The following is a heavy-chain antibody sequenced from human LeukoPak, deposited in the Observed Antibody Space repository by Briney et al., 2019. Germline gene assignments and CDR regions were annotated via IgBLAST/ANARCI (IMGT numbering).Heavy chain of an antibody. CDR2: IGTDGDT. V-gene: IGHV3-13*01. J-gene: IGHJ4*02. CDR1: GFTFSSYD. Sequence: GRSLRLSCAASGFTFSSYDMHWVRQATGKGLEWVSAIGTDGDTFYPGSVKGRFTISRDNAKNSLYLQMNSLRAEDMALYYCAKGEGELARGLFDYWGQGTLVTVSS. D-gene: IGHD1-26*01. CDR3: AKGEGELARGLFDY.